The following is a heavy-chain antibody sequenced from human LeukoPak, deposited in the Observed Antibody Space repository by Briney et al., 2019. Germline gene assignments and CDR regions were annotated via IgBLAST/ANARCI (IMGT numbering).Heavy chain of an antibody. J-gene: IGHJ4*02. D-gene: IGHD6-19*01. CDR3: ARDISSSGWYPPIGY. Sequence: GGSLRLSCAASGFTFDDYGMSWVRQAPGKGLEWVSGINWNGGSTGYADSVKGRFTISRDNAKNSLYLQMNSLRAEDTALYYCARDISSSGWYPPIGYWGQGTLVTVSS. CDR2: INWNGGST. V-gene: IGHV3-20*04. CDR1: GFTFDDYG.